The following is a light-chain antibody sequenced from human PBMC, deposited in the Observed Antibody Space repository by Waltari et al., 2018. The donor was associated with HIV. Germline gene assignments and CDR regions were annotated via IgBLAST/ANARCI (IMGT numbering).Light chain of an antibody. V-gene: IGKV3-20*01. J-gene: IGKJ2*01. CDR1: QSISSSY. Sequence: EIVLTQSPGTLSLSPGERATLSCRASQSISSSYLAWYQQKRGQAPRLLIYDASSRATGIPDRFSGSGSGTDFTLTISRLEPEDFAVYYCQHYSSPYTFGQGTKLEIK. CDR3: QHYSSPYT. CDR2: DAS.